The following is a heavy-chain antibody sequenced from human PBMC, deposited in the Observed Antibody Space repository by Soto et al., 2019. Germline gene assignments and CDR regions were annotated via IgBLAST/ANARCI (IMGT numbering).Heavy chain of an antibody. CDR1: GYTFTGYY. J-gene: IGHJ6*02. V-gene: IGHV1-2*02. CDR3: AKGGAIVAAGTRVYLYNAMDV. Sequence: SVKVSCKASGYTFTGYYVHWVRQAPGQGLEWMGWINPNSGDTYLAQRFQGRVTMNRDTSIGTAYMELRGLTSDDTAEYYCAKGGAIVAAGTRVYLYNAMDVWGQGTTVTVSS. CDR2: INPNSGDT. D-gene: IGHD1-26*01.